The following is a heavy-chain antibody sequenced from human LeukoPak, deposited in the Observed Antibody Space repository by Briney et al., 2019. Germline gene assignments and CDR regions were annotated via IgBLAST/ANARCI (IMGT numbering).Heavy chain of an antibody. CDR2: IRYDGSNK. CDR1: GFTFSSYG. V-gene: IGHV3-30*02. J-gene: IGHJ6*03. CDR3: AKEALQARYYYYMDV. Sequence: GGSLRLSCAPSGFTFSSYGMYWVRQAPGKGLEWVAFIRYDGSNKYYADSVKGRFTIFRDNSKNTLYLQMNSLRAEDTAVYYCAKEALQARYYYYMDVWGKGTTATVSS.